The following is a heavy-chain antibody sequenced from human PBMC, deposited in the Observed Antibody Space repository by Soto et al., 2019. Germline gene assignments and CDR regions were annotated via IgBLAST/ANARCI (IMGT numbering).Heavy chain of an antibody. CDR2: IDPSDSYT. CDR3: AIHGKAAIVGATSGDY. D-gene: IGHD1-26*01. CDR1: GYSFTSYW. J-gene: IGHJ4*02. V-gene: IGHV5-10-1*01. Sequence: EVQLVQSGAEVKKPGESLRISCKGSGYSFTSYWISWVRQMPGKGLEWMGRIDPSDSYTNYSPSFQDHVTISADKSISTAYLQWSSLKASETAMYYCAIHGKAAIVGATSGDYWCQGTLVTVSS.